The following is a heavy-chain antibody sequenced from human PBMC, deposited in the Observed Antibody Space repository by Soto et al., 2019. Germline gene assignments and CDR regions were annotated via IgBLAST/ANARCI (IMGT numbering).Heavy chain of an antibody. CDR2: ISYDGSNK. CDR3: AKDLPPGGMDV. CDR1: GFTFSSYG. J-gene: IGHJ6*02. V-gene: IGHV3-30*18. Sequence: QVQLVESGGGVVQPGRSLRLSCAASGFTFSSYGMHWVRQAPGKGLEWVAVISYDGSNKYYADSVKGRFTISRDNSKNTLYLQMNSLRAEDTAVYYCAKDLPPGGMDVWGRGTTVTVSS.